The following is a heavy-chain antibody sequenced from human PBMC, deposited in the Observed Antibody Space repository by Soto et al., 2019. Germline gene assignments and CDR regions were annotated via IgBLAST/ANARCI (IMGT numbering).Heavy chain of an antibody. V-gene: IGHV4-59*01. Sequence: QVQLQESGPGLVKPSETLSLTCTVSGGSISSYYWSWIRQPPGKGLEWIGYIYYSGSTNYNPSLKSRVTVSVDTSKNKFSLKLSSVTAADTAVYYCARGKGWAAAGFDYWGQGTLVTVSS. CDR2: IYYSGST. J-gene: IGHJ4*02. D-gene: IGHD6-13*01. CDR1: GGSISSYY. CDR3: ARGKGWAAAGFDY.